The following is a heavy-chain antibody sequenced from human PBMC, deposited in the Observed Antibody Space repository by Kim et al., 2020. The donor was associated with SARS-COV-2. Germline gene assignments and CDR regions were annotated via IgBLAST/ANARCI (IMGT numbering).Heavy chain of an antibody. J-gene: IGHJ4*02. V-gene: IGHV3-30-3*01. CDR1: GFTFSSYA. D-gene: IGHD3-22*01. CDR2: ISYDGSNK. Sequence: GGSLRLSCAASGFTFSSYAMHWVRQAPGKGLEWVAVISYDGSNKYYGDSVKGRFTISRDKSKKTLYLQMNSLRAEDTAVYYCARDGNYYDSSGYYYGYYFEHWGQGPLDTVSS. CDR3: ARDGNYYDSSGYYYGYYFEH.